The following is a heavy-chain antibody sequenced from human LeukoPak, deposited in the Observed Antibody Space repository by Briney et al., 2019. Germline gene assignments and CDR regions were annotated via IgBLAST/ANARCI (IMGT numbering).Heavy chain of an antibody. Sequence: SETLSLTCAVYGGSFSGYYWSWIRQPPGKGLEWIGEINHSGSTNYNPSLKSRVTISVDTSKNQFSLKLSSVTAADTAVYYCARGRPRLLWFGELLPGLPDLDYWGQGTLVTVAS. D-gene: IGHD3-10*01. J-gene: IGHJ4*02. CDR2: INHSGST. V-gene: IGHV4-34*01. CDR1: GGSFSGYY. CDR3: ARGRPRLLWFGELLPGLPDLDY.